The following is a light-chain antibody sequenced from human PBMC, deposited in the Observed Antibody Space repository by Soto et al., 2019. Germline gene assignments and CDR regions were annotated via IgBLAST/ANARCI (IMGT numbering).Light chain of an antibody. CDR1: QSVDND. V-gene: IGKV3-11*01. CDR3: QQRTNWPWT. J-gene: IGKJ1*01. CDR2: DAS. Sequence: EIVMTQSPATLSVSPGDRATLSCRASQSVDNDLAWYQQKPGQPPRLLIYDASNRATGIPPRFSGSGSGTDFTLTISSLEPEDFAVYYCQQRTNWPWTFGQGTKVDIK.